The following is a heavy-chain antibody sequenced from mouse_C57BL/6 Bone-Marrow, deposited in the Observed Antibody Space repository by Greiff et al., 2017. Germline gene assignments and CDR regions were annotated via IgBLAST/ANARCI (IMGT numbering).Heavy chain of an antibody. V-gene: IGHV1-72*01. CDR1: GYTFTSYW. CDR3: AREEAYYSKYFDY. D-gene: IGHD2-5*01. Sequence: QVQLQQSGAELVKPGASVKLSCKASGYTFTSYWMHWVKQRPGRGLEWIGRIDPNSGGTKYNEKFKSKATLTVDKPSSTAYMQLSRLTSEDSAVYYCAREEAYYSKYFDYWGQGTTLTVSS. CDR2: IDPNSGGT. J-gene: IGHJ2*01.